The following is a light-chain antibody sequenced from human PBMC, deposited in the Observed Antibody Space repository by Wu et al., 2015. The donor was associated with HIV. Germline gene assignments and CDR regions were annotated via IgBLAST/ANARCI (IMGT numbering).Light chain of an antibody. V-gene: IGKV3-15*01. CDR3: QQYNNWPPMYS. J-gene: IGKJ2*03. CDR1: QSIGSD. CDR2: GAS. Sequence: EVVMTQSPGTLSVSPGEGVTLSCRASQSIGSDLAWYQQKPGQAPRLLIYGASTRATGIPARFSGSGSGTEFTLTISSLQSEDFAVYYCQQYNNWPPMYSFGQGTKLEIK.